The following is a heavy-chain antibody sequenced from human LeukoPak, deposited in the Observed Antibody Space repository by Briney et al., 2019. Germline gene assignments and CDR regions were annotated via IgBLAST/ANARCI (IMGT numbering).Heavy chain of an antibody. Sequence: GGSLRLSCAASGFTFSSYTMNWVRQAPGKGLEWVSSISSSGSYIYYADSVKGRFTISRDNAKNSLYLQMNSPRAEDTAVYFCARGTPLGYCTSGVCYTSDYWGQGTLVTVSS. CDR1: GFTFSSYT. D-gene: IGHD2-8*01. CDR2: ISSSGSYI. V-gene: IGHV3-21*01. J-gene: IGHJ4*02. CDR3: ARGTPLGYCTSGVCYTSDY.